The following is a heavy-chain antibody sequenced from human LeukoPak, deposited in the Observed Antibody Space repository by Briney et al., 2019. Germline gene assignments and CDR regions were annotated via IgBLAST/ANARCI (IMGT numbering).Heavy chain of an antibody. CDR1: GGSISSYY. Sequence: PSETLSLTCTVSGGSISSYYWSWIRQPAGKGLEWIGRIYTSGSTNYNPSLKSRVTMSVDTSKNQFSLKLSSAIAADTAVYYCARDLPNITMVRGVINYYYYYYYMDVWGKGTTVTVSS. CDR2: IYTSGST. CDR3: ARDLPNITMVRGVINYYYYYYYMDV. V-gene: IGHV4-4*07. J-gene: IGHJ6*03. D-gene: IGHD3-10*01.